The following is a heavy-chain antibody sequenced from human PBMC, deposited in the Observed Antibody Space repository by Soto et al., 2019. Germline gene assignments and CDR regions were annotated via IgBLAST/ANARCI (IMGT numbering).Heavy chain of an antibody. Sequence: ASVKVSCKASGGTFSSYAISWVRQAPGQGLEWMGGIIPIFGTANYAQKFQGRVTITADESTGTAYMELSSLRSEDTAVYYCARDPAPYGSGSYLPWGQGTLVTVSS. V-gene: IGHV1-69*13. CDR3: ARDPAPYGSGSYLP. J-gene: IGHJ5*02. CDR1: GGTFSSYA. D-gene: IGHD3-10*01. CDR2: IIPIFGTA.